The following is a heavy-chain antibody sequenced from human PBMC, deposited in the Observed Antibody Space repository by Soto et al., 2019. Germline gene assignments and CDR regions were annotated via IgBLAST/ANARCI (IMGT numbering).Heavy chain of an antibody. CDR2: IYYSGST. V-gene: IGHV4-30-4*01. CDR3: ARDSRYYDSSGYYATEINWFDP. J-gene: IGHJ5*02. Sequence: SEALSVTCTVSGGSISSGDYCWSWIRQPPGKGLEWIGYIYYSGSTYYNPSLKSRVTISVDTSKNQFSLKLSSVTAADTAVYYCARDSRYYDSSGYYATEINWFDPWGQGTLVTVSS. D-gene: IGHD3-22*01. CDR1: GGSISSGDYC.